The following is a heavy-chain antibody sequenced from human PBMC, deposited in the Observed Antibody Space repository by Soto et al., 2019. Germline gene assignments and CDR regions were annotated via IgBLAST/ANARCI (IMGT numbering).Heavy chain of an antibody. Sequence: LRLSCAASGFTFSSYWMHWVRQAPGKGLVWVSRINSDGSSTSYADSVKGRFTISRDNAKNTLYLQMNSLRAEDTAVYYCARDIGGHTAMVTTWFDPWGQGTLVTVSS. J-gene: IGHJ5*02. D-gene: IGHD5-18*01. CDR2: INSDGSST. CDR3: ARDIGGHTAMVTTWFDP. CDR1: GFTFSSYW. V-gene: IGHV3-74*01.